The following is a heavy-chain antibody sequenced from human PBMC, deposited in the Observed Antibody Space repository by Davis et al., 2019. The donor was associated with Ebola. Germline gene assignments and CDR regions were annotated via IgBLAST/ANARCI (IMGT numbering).Heavy chain of an antibody. D-gene: IGHD6-13*01. CDR1: GGSISSSSYY. J-gene: IGHJ4*02. Sequence: GSLRLSCTVSGGSISSSSYYWGWIRQPPGKGLEWIGSIYYSGSTYYNPSLKSRVTISVDTSKNQFSLKLSSVTAADTAVYYCARIAAAGPYYFDYWGQGTLVTVSS. CDR2: IYYSGST. V-gene: IGHV4-39*07. CDR3: ARIAAAGPYYFDY.